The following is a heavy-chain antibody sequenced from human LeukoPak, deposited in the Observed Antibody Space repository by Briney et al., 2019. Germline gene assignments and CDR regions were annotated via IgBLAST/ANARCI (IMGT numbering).Heavy chain of an antibody. D-gene: IGHD6-19*01. Sequence: ASVKVSCKASGYTFTGYYMHWVRQAPGQGLEWMGWINPNSGGTNYAQKFQGRVTMTRDTSISTAYMVLSRLRADDTAVYYGARASSGWYYFDYWGQGTLVTVSS. CDR3: ARASSGWYYFDY. CDR2: INPNSGGT. CDR1: GYTFTGYY. V-gene: IGHV1-2*02. J-gene: IGHJ4*02.